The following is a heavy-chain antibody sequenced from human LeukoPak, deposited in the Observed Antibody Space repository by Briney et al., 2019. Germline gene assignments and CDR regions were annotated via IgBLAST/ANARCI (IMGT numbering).Heavy chain of an antibody. CDR3: ARAGEYYYDSSGYYS. CDR1: GGSFSGYY. D-gene: IGHD3-22*01. Sequence: SETLSLTCAVYGGSFSGYYWSWIRQPPGKGLKWIGEINHSGSTNYNPSLKSRATISVDASKNQFSLKLSSVTAADTAVYYCARAGEYYYDSSGYYSWGQGTLVTVSS. V-gene: IGHV4-34*01. CDR2: INHSGST. J-gene: IGHJ4*02.